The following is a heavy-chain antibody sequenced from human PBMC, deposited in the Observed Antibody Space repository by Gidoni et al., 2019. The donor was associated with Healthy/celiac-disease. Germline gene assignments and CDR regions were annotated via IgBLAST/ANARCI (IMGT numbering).Heavy chain of an antibody. CDR2: IYYSGST. V-gene: IGHV4-59*01. Sequence: QVQLQESGPGLVKPSETLSLTCTVSGGSISSYYWSWIRQPPGKGLEWIGYIYYSGSTNYNPSLKSRVTISVDTSKNQFSLKLSSVTAADTAVYYCARLPAGWFDPWGQGTLVTVSS. CDR1: GGSISSYY. D-gene: IGHD6-25*01. CDR3: ARLPAGWFDP. J-gene: IGHJ5*02.